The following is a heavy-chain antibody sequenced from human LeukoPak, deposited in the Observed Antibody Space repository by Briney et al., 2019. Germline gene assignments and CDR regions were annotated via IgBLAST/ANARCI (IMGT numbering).Heavy chain of an antibody. V-gene: IGHV3-21*04. D-gene: IGHD3-10*01. CDR2: ISSSSSYI. Sequence: SGGSLRLSCAASGFTFSSYSMNWVRQAPGKGLEWVSSISSSSSYIYYADSVKGRFTISRDNSKNTLYLEMNSLRAEDTAVYYCAKDQGRGLGSYSWGNFDYWGQGTLVTVSS. CDR1: GFTFSSYS. CDR3: AKDQGRGLGSYSWGNFDY. J-gene: IGHJ4*02.